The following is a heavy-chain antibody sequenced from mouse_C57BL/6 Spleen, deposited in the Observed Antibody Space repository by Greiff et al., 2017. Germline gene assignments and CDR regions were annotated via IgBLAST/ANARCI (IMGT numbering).Heavy chain of an antibody. CDR3: TTYYGSRYFDY. CDR2: IDPETGGT. D-gene: IGHD1-1*01. J-gene: IGHJ2*01. V-gene: IGHV1-15*01. Sequence: VQLQQSGAELVRPGASVTLSCKASGYTFTDYEMHWVKQTPVHGLEWIGAIDPETGGTAYNQKFKGKAILTADKSSSTAYMELRSLTSEDSAVYYCTTYYGSRYFDYWGQGTTLTGSS. CDR1: GYTFTDYE.